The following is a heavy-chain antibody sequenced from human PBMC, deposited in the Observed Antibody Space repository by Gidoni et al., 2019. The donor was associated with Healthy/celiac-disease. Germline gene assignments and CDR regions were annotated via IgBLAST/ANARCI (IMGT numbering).Heavy chain of an antibody. D-gene: IGHD4-17*01. CDR1: GFTFSSYA. J-gene: IGHJ6*02. Sequence: QVQLVESGGGVVQPGRSLRLSCAASGFTFSSYAMHWVRQAPGKGLEWVAVISYDGSNKYYADSVKGRFTISRDNSKNTLYLQMNSLRAEDTAVYYCARVGDGDYLRYYYYGMDVWGQGTTVTVSS. V-gene: IGHV3-30-3*01. CDR3: ARVGDGDYLRYYYYGMDV. CDR2: ISYDGSNK.